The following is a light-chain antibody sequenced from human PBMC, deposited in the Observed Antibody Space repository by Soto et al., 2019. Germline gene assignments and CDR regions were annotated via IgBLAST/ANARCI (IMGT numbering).Light chain of an antibody. CDR3: QQYGSSPRFT. CDR1: QSVSSSY. J-gene: IGKJ3*01. CDR2: GAS. Sequence: EIVLTQSPGTLSLSPGERATLSCRASQSVSSSYLAWYQQKPGQAPRLLIYGASNRATGIPDRFSGSESGTDFTLTISRLEAEDFAVYYCQQYGSSPRFTFGPGTKVDTK. V-gene: IGKV3-20*01.